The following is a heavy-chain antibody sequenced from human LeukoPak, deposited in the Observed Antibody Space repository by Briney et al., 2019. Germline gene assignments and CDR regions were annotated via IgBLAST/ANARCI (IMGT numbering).Heavy chain of an antibody. CDR2: IYTSGST. V-gene: IGHV4-4*09. CDR1: GGSISSYY. J-gene: IGHJ4*02. CDR3: ARHVSNQMATIFFDY. Sequence: SETLSLTCTVSGGSISSYYWSWTRQPPGKGLEWIGYIYTSGSTNYNPSLKSRVTISVDTSKNQFSLKLSSVTAADTAVYYCARHVSNQMATIFFDYWGQGTLVTVSS. D-gene: IGHD5-24*01.